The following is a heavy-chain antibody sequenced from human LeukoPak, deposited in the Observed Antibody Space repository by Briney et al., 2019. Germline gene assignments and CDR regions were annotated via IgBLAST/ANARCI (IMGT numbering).Heavy chain of an antibody. CDR2: ISSSGSTI. Sequence: GGSLRLSCAASGFTFSSYAMSWIRQAPGKGLEWVSYISSSGSTIYYADSVKGRFTISRDNAKNSLYLQMNSLRAEDTAVYYCARVGGHYYDSHYFDYWGQGTLVTVSS. D-gene: IGHD3-22*01. CDR1: GFTFSSYA. CDR3: ARVGGHYYDSHYFDY. J-gene: IGHJ4*02. V-gene: IGHV3-11*01.